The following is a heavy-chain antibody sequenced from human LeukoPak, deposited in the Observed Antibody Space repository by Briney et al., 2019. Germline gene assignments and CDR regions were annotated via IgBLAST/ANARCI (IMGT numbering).Heavy chain of an antibody. CDR2: ISGGGDIT. CDR3: VREDTPATANY. V-gene: IGHV3-23*01. Sequence: GGSLRLSCAASGFSFSNYWMGWVRQTPGKGLEWVSAISGGGDITYYADSVTGRFTISRDNSKDTLFLQMHSLRPGDTAVYYCVREDTPATANYWGQGTLVTISS. CDR1: GFSFSNYW. J-gene: IGHJ4*02. D-gene: IGHD2-21*02.